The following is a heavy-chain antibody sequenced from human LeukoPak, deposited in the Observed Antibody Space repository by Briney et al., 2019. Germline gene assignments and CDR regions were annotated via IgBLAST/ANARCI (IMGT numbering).Heavy chain of an antibody. Sequence: SETLSLTCTVSRDSIGSFYWSWIRQPAGKGLEWIGRLNASGGTSYNPSLNGRATMSLDTSKRQFSLNLRSLTAADTAVYYCARDDRDISAAGVFWGQGTLVTVSS. J-gene: IGHJ4*02. CDR1: RDSIGSFY. CDR2: LNASGGT. V-gene: IGHV4-4*07. CDR3: ARDDRDISAAGVF. D-gene: IGHD6-13*01.